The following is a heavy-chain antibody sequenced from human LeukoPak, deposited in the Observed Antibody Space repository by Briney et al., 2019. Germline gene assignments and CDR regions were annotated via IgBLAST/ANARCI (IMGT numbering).Heavy chain of an antibody. CDR3: EKGYYYADDY. Sequence: PGGSLRLSCAASGFTFSSYGMHWVREAPGKGLEWVAVISYDGSNKYYADSVKGRFTISRDNSKNTLYLQMNSLRAEDTAVYYCEKGYYYADDYWGQGTLVTVSS. V-gene: IGHV3-30*18. CDR1: GFTFSSYG. J-gene: IGHJ4*02. CDR2: ISYDGSNK. D-gene: IGHD3-10*01.